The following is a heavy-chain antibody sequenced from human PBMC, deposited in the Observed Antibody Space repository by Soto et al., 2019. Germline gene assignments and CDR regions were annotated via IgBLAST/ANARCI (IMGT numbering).Heavy chain of an antibody. CDR3: AKDLGRDIVVVPAPNWFDP. D-gene: IGHD2-2*01. J-gene: IGHJ5*02. CDR2: ISWNSGSI. Sequence: EVQLVESGGGLVQPGRSLRLSCAASGFTFDDYAMHWVLQAPGKGLEWVSGISWNSGSIGYADSVKGRFTISRDNAKNSLYLQKNRLRAEETALYYCAKDLGRDIVVVPAPNWFDPWGQGTLVTACS. CDR1: GFTFDDYA. V-gene: IGHV3-9*01.